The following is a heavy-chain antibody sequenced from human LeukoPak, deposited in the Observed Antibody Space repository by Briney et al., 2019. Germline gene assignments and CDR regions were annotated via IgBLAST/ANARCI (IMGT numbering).Heavy chain of an antibody. CDR1: GFTFSDYY. V-gene: IGHV3-11*01. D-gene: IGHD2-2*01. CDR2: ISSSGSTI. J-gene: IGHJ6*03. Sequence: GGSLRLSCAASGFTFSDYYMSWIRQAPGKGLEWVSYISSSGSTIYYADSVKGRFTISRDNAKNSLYLQMNSLRAEDTALYYCARGRRYCSSTSCYGTYYYYYYMDVWGKGTTVTVSS. CDR3: ARGRRYCSSTSCYGTYYYYYYMDV.